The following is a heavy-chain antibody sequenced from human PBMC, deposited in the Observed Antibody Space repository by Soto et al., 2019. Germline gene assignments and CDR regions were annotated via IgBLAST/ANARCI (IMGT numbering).Heavy chain of an antibody. CDR3: ARAGSNYFASASYLPYYMDV. Sequence: EVQVVESGGGLVQPGGSLRLSCEASGFTFSSYWMTWVRQAPGKGLDWVANIKQDGSEKYYVDSVKGRFTISRDNAKNSLYLQMNSLRAEDTAVYSCARAGSNYFASASYLPYYMDVWGKGTTVTVSS. CDR2: IKQDGSEK. CDR1: GFTFSSYW. D-gene: IGHD3-10*01. V-gene: IGHV3-7*01. J-gene: IGHJ6*03.